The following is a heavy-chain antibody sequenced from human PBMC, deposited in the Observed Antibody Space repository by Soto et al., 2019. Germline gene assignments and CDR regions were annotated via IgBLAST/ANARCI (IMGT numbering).Heavy chain of an antibody. CDR2: IYSGGST. D-gene: IGHD5-12*01. Sequence: GGSLRLSCAASGFTVSSNYMSWVRQAPGKGLEWVSVIYSGGSTYYADSVKGRFTISRDNSKNTLYLQMNSLRAEDTAVYYCARDNVGYSGYDREPDYYYYGMDVWGQGTTVTVSS. CDR1: GFTVSSNY. V-gene: IGHV3-53*01. CDR3: ARDNVGYSGYDREPDYYYYGMDV. J-gene: IGHJ6*02.